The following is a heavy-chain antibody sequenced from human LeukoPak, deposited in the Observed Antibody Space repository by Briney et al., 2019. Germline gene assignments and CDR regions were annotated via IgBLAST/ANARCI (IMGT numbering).Heavy chain of an antibody. CDR2: IYYSGST. Sequence: SQTLSLTCTVSGGSISSGDYYWSWIRQPPGKGLEWIGYIYYSGSTYYNPSLKSRVTISIQTSKNPFPLKLTSLTAADTAVYYCAGDYGDPLTGIRFDTWGQGTLVTVSS. CDR3: AGDYGDPLTGIRFDT. D-gene: IGHD4-17*01. CDR1: GGSISSGDYY. J-gene: IGHJ5*02. V-gene: IGHV4-30-4*01.